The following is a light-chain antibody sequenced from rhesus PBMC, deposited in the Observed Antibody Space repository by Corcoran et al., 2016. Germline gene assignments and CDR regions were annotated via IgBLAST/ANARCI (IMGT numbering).Light chain of an antibody. J-gene: IGKJ2*01. V-gene: IGKV1-22*01. CDR1: QGIINW. CDR3: QQYFSRPYS. CDR2: KAS. Sequence: DIQMTQSPSSLSASVGDTVAITCRASQGIINWLAWYQQKPGKAPKLLIYKASPLQSGVPSRFSGSGSGTEFTLTINSLQSEDFAAYYCQQYFSRPYSFCQGTKVEIK.